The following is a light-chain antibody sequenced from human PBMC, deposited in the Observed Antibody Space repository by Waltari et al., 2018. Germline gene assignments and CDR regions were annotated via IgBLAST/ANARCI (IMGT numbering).Light chain of an antibody. J-gene: IGKJ1*01. Sequence: EIVLPQSPGTLSSSPGERATLPCRACQSRSSYLAWYQQKPGQAPRLLLYAVSGRATGIPDKFSGSGSGTDFTLTISRLEPEDFAVYYCQQYRSSPGTFGQGTKVEIK. CDR3: QQYRSSPGT. CDR1: QSRSSY. V-gene: IGKV3-20*01. CDR2: AVS.